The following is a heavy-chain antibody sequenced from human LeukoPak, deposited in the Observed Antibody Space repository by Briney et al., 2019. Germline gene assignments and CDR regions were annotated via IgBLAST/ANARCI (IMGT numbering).Heavy chain of an antibody. V-gene: IGHV4-59*01. CDR3: ARSGWTYYYGSGSYGPFDI. Sequence: SETLSLTCTVSGGSISSYYWSWIRQPPGKGLEWIGYIYYSGSTNYNPSLKSRVTISVGTSKNQFSLKLSSVTAADTAVYYCARSGWTYYYGSGSYGPFDIWGQGTMVTVSS. CDR1: GGSISSYY. CDR2: IYYSGST. J-gene: IGHJ3*02. D-gene: IGHD3-10*01.